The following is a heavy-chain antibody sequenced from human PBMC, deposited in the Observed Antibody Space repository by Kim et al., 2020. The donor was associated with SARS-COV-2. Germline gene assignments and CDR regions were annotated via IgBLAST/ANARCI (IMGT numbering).Heavy chain of an antibody. CDR1: GLTFSSYG. J-gene: IGHJ6*02. CDR2: ISYDGSNK. Sequence: GGSLRLSCAASGLTFSSYGMHWVRQAPGKGLEWVAVISYDGSNKYYADSVKGRFTISRDNSKNTLYLQMNSLRAEDTAVYYCATNEGVEMATILYYGMDVWGQGTTVTVPS. CDR3: ATNEGVEMATILYYGMDV. V-gene: IGHV3-33*05. D-gene: IGHD5-12*01.